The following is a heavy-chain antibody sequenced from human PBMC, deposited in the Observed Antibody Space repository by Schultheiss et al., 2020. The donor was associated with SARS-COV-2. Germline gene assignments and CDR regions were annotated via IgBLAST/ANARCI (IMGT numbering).Heavy chain of an antibody. V-gene: IGHV3-21*01. CDR3: ARYNWGGLADY. CDR1: GFTFRTYS. J-gene: IGHJ4*02. D-gene: IGHD1-20*01. Sequence: GGSLRLSCAASGFTFRTYSMNWVRQAQGKGLEWVASISSSSTYLSYADSVKGRFTISRDNARDSLDLQMNSLRAEDTAVYYCARYNWGGLADYCGQGTLVTVSS. CDR2: ISSSSTYL.